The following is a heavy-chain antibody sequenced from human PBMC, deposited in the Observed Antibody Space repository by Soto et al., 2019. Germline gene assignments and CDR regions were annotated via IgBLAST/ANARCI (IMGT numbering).Heavy chain of an antibody. CDR1: GYSFTSYW. CDR3: ARGTTAMANYYYYVMDV. D-gene: IGHD5-18*01. CDR2: IYPGDSDT. Sequence: PGESLKISCKGSGYSFTSYWIGWVRQMPGKGLEWMGIIYPGDSDTRYSPSFQGQVTISADKSISTAYLQWSSLKASDTAMYYCARGTTAMANYYYYVMDVLGQGTTVTVSS. J-gene: IGHJ6*02. V-gene: IGHV5-51*01.